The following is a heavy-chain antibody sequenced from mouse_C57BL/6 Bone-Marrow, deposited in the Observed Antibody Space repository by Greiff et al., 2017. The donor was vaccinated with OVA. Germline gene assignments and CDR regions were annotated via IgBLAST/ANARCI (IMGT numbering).Heavy chain of an antibody. J-gene: IGHJ4*01. CDR3: TTGLLRGYYAMDY. V-gene: IGHV14-1*01. D-gene: IGHD2-3*01. Sequence: VQLKESGAELVRPGASVKLSCTASGFNIKDYYMHWVKQRPEQGLEWIGRIDPEDGDTEYAPKFQGKATMTADTSSNTAYLQLSSLTSEDTAVYYCTTGLLRGYYAMDYWGQGTSVTVSS. CDR2: IDPEDGDT. CDR1: GFNIKDYY.